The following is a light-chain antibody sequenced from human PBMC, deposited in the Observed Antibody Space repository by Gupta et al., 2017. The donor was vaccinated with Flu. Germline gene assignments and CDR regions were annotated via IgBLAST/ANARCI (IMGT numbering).Light chain of an antibody. V-gene: IGLV8-61*01. CDR2: STN. CDR1: SASVSTSYY. Sequence: QTVVTQEPSFSVSPGGTVTLTCALSSASVSTSYYPSWFQQTPGQAPRTLIYSTNTRSSGVPDRFSGSILGNKAALTITGAQADDESDYYCVLFMGSRWVFGGGTKLTVL. CDR3: VLFMGSRWV. J-gene: IGLJ3*02.